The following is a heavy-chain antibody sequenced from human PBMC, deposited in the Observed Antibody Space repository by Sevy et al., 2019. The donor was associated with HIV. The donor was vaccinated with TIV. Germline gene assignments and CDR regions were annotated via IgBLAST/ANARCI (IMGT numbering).Heavy chain of an antibody. V-gene: IGHV3-23*01. Sequence: GGSLRLSCAASAFTFSSYARSWVRQAPGKGLEWVSAITGSGSNTYYADSVKGRFTISRDNSKNMLYLQMNTLRAEDTAVYYCAKGGYCSNGACYTDFDYWGQGTLVTVSS. CDR1: AFTFSSYA. J-gene: IGHJ4*02. CDR3: AKGGYCSNGACYTDFDY. CDR2: ITGSGSNT. D-gene: IGHD2-8*01.